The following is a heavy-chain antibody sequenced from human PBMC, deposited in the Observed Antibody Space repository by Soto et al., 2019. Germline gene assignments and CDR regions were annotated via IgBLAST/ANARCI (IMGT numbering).Heavy chain of an antibody. CDR3: ARVLYYGWGSYDF. CDR2: IYYSGSA. CDR1: RGSISSGDYY. Sequence: SETLSLTCTVSRGSISSGDYYWSWIRQPPGKDLEWIGYIYYSGSAYYTPSLKSRVTISIDTSQNQFSLKLTSVTVAATAVYFCARVLYYGWGSYDFWGKGTPVTVSS. V-gene: IGHV4-30-4*01. D-gene: IGHD3-10*01. J-gene: IGHJ4*02.